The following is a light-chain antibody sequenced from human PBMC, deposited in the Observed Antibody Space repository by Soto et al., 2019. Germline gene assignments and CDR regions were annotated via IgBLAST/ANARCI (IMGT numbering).Light chain of an antibody. Sequence: EIVMTQSPATLSVSPGERATLSCRASQSVSSNLAWYQQKPGQAPRLLISGASTRATGIPASFSGSGSGTEFTLTSSSLQSEDFADYYCLQYNNWPPLTFGGGTKVEIK. CDR3: LQYNNWPPLT. CDR2: GAS. CDR1: QSVSSN. V-gene: IGKV3-15*01. J-gene: IGKJ4*02.